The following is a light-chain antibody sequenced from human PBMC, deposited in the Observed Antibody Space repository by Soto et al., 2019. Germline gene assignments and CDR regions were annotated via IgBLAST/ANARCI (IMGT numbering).Light chain of an antibody. CDR1: QSVSSY. J-gene: IGKJ1*01. CDR3: QQYSSSGT. CDR2: GAS. Sequence: EIVMTQSPATLSVSPGERATLSCRASQSVSSYLAWYQQKPGQAPRLLIYGASNRATGIPDRFSGSGSGTDFTLTISRLEPEDFAVYYCQQYSSSGTFGQGTKVDIK. V-gene: IGKV3-20*01.